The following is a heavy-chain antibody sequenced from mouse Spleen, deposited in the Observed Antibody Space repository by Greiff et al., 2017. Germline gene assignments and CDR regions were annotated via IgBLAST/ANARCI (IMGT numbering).Heavy chain of an antibody. CDR3: ARRITTVVATDYYAMDY. V-gene: IGHV1-81*01. Sequence: LVESGAELARPGASVKLSCMASGYTFTSYGISWVKQRTGQGLEWIGEIYPRSGNTYYNEKFKGKATLTADKSSSTAYMELRSLTSEDSAVYFCARRITTVVATDYYAMDYWGQGTSVTVSS. D-gene: IGHD1-1*01. CDR1: GYTFTSYG. J-gene: IGHJ4*01. CDR2: IYPRSGNT.